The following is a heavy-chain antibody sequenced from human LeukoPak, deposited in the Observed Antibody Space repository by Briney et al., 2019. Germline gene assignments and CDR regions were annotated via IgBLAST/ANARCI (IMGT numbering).Heavy chain of an antibody. J-gene: IGHJ4*02. Sequence: GGSLRLSCAASGFTFSSYDMPWVRQATGKGLEWVSAIGTAGDTYYPGSVKGRFTISRENAKNSLYLQMNSLRAGDTAVYYCARQGPYSNYDYWGQGTLVTVSS. V-gene: IGHV3-13*01. D-gene: IGHD4-11*01. CDR2: IGTAGDT. CDR1: GFTFSSYD. CDR3: ARQGPYSNYDY.